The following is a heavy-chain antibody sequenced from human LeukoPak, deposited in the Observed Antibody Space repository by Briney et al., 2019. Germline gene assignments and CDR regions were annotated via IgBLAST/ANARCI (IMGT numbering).Heavy chain of an antibody. Sequence: PSETLSLTCTVSGGSISSYYWSWIRQPPGKGLEWIGYIYHSENTNYNPSLKSRVTMSVDTSKNQFSLKLSSVTAADTAVYYCARVYSPRTVAGTGFDNWGQGTLVTVSS. V-gene: IGHV4-59*12. CDR1: GGSISSYY. D-gene: IGHD6-19*01. CDR3: ARVYSPRTVAGTGFDN. J-gene: IGHJ4*02. CDR2: IYHSENT.